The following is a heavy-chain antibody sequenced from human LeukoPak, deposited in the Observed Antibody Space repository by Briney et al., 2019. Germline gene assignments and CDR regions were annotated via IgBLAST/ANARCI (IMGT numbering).Heavy chain of an antibody. Sequence: GGSLRLSCAASGFTFSSYSMNWVRQAPGKGLEWVSYISSSSSTIYYADSVKGRFTISRDNAKNSLYLQMNSLRAEDTAVYYCAREDDYGDYVGAFWGQGTLVTVSS. CDR2: ISSSSSTI. J-gene: IGHJ4*02. CDR1: GFTFSSYS. V-gene: IGHV3-48*04. D-gene: IGHD4-17*01. CDR3: AREDDYGDYVGAF.